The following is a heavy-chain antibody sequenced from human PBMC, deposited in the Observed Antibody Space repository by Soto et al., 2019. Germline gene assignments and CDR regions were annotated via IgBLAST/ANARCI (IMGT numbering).Heavy chain of an antibody. CDR1: GFTFSSYS. J-gene: IGHJ4*02. CDR3: RCYDSSGNAPDFDY. V-gene: IGHV3-33*08. D-gene: IGHD3-22*01. CDR2: IWYDGSNK. Sequence: PVGSLRLSCAASGFTFSSYSMNWVRQAPGKGLEWVAVIWYDGSNKYYADSVKGRFTISRDNSKNTLYLQMNSLRAEDTAVYYCRCYDSSGNAPDFDYWGQGTLVTVSS.